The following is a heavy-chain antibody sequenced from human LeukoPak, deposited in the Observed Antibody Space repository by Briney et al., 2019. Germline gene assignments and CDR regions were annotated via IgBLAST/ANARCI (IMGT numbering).Heavy chain of an antibody. V-gene: IGHV3-74*01. CDR2: INSDGSST. CDR3: ARDPLNCSGGSCYSFLFDY. D-gene: IGHD2-15*01. J-gene: IGHJ4*02. CDR1: GFTFSSYW. Sequence: GGSLRLSCAASGFTFSSYWMHWVRQAPGKGLVWVSRINSDGSSTSYADSVKGRFTISRDNAENTLYLQMNSLRAEDTAVYYCARDPLNCSGGSCYSFLFDYWGQGTLVTVSS.